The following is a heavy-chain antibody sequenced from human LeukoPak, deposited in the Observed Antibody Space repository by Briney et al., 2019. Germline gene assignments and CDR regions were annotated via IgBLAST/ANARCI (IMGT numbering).Heavy chain of an antibody. D-gene: IGHD7-27*01. CDR2: TNPSGGST. Sequence: ASVKVSCKTSGYTFTSYYMHWVRQAPGQGLEWMGITNPSGGSTSYAQKFQGRVTMTRDMSTSTVYMELSSLRSEDTAVYYCARATWGLDYWGQGTLVTVSS. CDR3: ARATWGLDY. CDR1: GYTFTSYY. J-gene: IGHJ4*02. V-gene: IGHV1-46*01.